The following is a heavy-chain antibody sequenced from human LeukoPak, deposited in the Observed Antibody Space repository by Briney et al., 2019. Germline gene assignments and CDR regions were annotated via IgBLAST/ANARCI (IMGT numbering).Heavy chain of an antibody. V-gene: IGHV4-34*01. CDR2: INHSGST. CDR3: ASFMVQQRGFDY. Sequence: SETLSLTCAVYGGSFSGYYWSWIRQPPGKGLEWIGEINHSGSTNYNPSLKSRVTISVDTSKNQFSLKLSSVTAADTAVYYSASFMVQQRGFDYWGQGTLVTVSS. J-gene: IGHJ4*02. D-gene: IGHD3-10*01. CDR1: GGSFSGYY.